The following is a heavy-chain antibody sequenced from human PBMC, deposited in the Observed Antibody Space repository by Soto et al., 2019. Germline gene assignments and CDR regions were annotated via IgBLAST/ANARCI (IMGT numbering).Heavy chain of an antibody. CDR1: GFSLTTGGMG. V-gene: IGHV2-5*02. CDR2: IYWDDDK. CDR3: AHRTYSYDDSGSFLGGDYFDV. D-gene: IGHD3-22*01. J-gene: IGHJ4*02. Sequence: SGPTLVNPTQTLTLTCTFSGFSLTTGGMGVGWIRQPPGKALEWLALIYWDDDKRYSPSLRSRVTITKDTSKNQVVLKMTNMDPVDTATYYCAHRTYSYDDSGSFLGGDYFDVWGQGTLVTVSS.